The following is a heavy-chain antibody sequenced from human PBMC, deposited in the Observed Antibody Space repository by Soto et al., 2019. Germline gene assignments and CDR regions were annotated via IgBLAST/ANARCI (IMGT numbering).Heavy chain of an antibody. CDR2: IIPIFGTA. CDR3: AREGKSYGRYYFAY. Sequence: SVKVSCKASGGTFSSYAISWVRQAPGQGLEWMGGIIPIFGTANYAQKFQGRVTITADESTSTAYMELSSLRSEDTAVYYGAREGKSYGRYYFAYWGQGTLVTVSS. D-gene: IGHD5-18*01. V-gene: IGHV1-69*13. J-gene: IGHJ4*02. CDR1: GGTFSSYA.